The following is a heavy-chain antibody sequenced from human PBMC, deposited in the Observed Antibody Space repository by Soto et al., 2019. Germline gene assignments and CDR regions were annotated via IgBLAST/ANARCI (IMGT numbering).Heavy chain of an antibody. V-gene: IGHV6-1*01. J-gene: IGHJ6*02. CDR3: ARDMVEDSSGYYYYYYYYGMDV. CDR2: TYYRSKWYN. CDR1: GDSVSSNSAA. D-gene: IGHD3-22*01. Sequence: PSQTLSLTCAISGDSVSSNSAAWNWIRQSPSRGLEWLGRTYYRSKWYNDYAVSVKSRITINPDTSKNQFSLQLNSVTPEDTAVYYCARDMVEDSSGYYYYYYYYGMDVWGQGTTVTVSS.